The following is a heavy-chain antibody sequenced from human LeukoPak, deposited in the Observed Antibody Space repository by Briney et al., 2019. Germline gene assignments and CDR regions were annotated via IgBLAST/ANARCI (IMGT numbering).Heavy chain of an antibody. Sequence: GRSLRLSCAASGFTFDDYAMHWVRHAPGKGLEWVSAISWNRGSIGYADPVKGRFTISRDNAKNSLYLQMNSLRAEDTALYYCAKDRTGKGDYFDYWGQGTLVTVSS. V-gene: IGHV3-9*01. CDR1: GFTFDDYA. J-gene: IGHJ4*02. D-gene: IGHD3/OR15-3a*01. CDR2: ISWNRGSI. CDR3: AKDRTGKGDYFDY.